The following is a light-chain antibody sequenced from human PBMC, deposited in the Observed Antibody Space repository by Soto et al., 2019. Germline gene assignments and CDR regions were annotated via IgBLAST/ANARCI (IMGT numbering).Light chain of an antibody. CDR3: QQRSNWPPIT. J-gene: IGKJ1*01. Sequence: DIQMTQSPSSLSASVGDRVSISCRASQRISTYLNWYQQRPGKAPKLLIYAASYLQSGVPSRFTGSGSGTDFTLTIGSLEPEDFALYYCQQRSNWPPITFGQGTKVDI. CDR1: QRISTY. CDR2: AAS. V-gene: IGKV1-39*01.